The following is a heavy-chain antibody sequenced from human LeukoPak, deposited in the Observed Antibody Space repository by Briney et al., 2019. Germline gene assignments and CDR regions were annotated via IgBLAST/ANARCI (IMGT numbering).Heavy chain of an antibody. CDR1: GGSISNYY. Sequence: PSETLSLTCTVSGGSISNYYWSWIRQPPGKELEWIGYIYYSGSTNYNPSLKSRVTISVDTSKNQFSLKLSSVTAADTAVYYCARDRYYYDSTGYSIFDYWGQGTLVTVSS. CDR2: IYYSGST. D-gene: IGHD3-22*01. CDR3: ARDRYYYDSTGYSIFDY. J-gene: IGHJ4*02. V-gene: IGHV4-59*01.